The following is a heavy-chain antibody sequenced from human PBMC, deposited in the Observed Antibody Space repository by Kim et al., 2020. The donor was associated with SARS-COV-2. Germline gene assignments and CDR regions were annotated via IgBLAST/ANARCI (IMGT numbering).Heavy chain of an antibody. Sequence: GRFTISRDNAKISLYLQMNSLRAEDTAVYYCARDGEMIVNSRGYYGMDVWGQGTTVTVSS. J-gene: IGHJ6*02. V-gene: IGHV3-11*06. CDR3: ARDGEMIVNSRGYYGMDV. D-gene: IGHD3-22*01.